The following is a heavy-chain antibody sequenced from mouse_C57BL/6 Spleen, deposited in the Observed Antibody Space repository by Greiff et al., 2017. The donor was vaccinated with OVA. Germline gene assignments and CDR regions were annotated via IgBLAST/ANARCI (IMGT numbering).Heavy chain of an antibody. Sequence: QVQLQQPGAELVMPGASVKLSCKASGYTFTSYWMHWVKQRPGQGLEWIGEIDPSDSYTNYNQKFKGKSTLTVDKSSSTAYMQLSSLTSEDSAVYYCARRVTYYGITSIDYWGQGTTLTVSS. CDR3: ARRVTYYGITSIDY. D-gene: IGHD1-1*01. CDR2: IDPSDSYT. J-gene: IGHJ2*01. V-gene: IGHV1-69*01. CDR1: GYTFTSYW.